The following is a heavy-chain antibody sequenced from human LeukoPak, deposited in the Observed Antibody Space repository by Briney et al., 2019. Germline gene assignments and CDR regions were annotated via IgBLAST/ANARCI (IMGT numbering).Heavy chain of an antibody. CDR2: IYHSRST. CDR1: GGSISSSNW. CDR3: ARAEATTYPIDY. V-gene: IGHV4-4*02. Sequence: SGTLSLTSAVSGGSISSSNWWSCVRQPPGKGLEWIGDIYHSRSTNYNPSLKSRGTISVDKSKNQFSLKLSSVTAADTAVYYCARAEATTYPIDYWGQGTLVTVSS. J-gene: IGHJ4*02. D-gene: IGHD1-26*01.